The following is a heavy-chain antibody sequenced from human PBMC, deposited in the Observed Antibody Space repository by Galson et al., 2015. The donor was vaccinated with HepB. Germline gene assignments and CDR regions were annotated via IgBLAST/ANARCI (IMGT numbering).Heavy chain of an antibody. Sequence: SVKVSCKASGYTFTSYGISWVRQAPGQGLEWMGWISAYNGNTNYAQKLQGRVTMTTDTSTSTAYMELRSLRSDDTAVYYCARVEGDCSGGSCYSAYYFDYWGQGTLVTVSS. D-gene: IGHD2-15*01. CDR3: ARVEGDCSGGSCYSAYYFDY. CDR2: ISAYNGNT. J-gene: IGHJ4*02. V-gene: IGHV1-18*04. CDR1: GYTFTSYG.